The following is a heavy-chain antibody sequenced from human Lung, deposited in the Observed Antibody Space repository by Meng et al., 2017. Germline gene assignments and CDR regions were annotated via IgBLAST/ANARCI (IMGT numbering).Heavy chain of an antibody. CDR3: ARGPTTMAHDFDY. CDR1: GGSFSDYY. D-gene: IGHD4-11*01. J-gene: IGHJ4*02. Sequence: QGDLQPWGEGLLKPSETLSLTCVVSGGSFSDYYWSWIRQPPGKGLEWIGEINHSGSTNYNPSLESRATISVDTSQNNLSLKLSSVTAADSAVYYCARGPTTMAHDFDYWGQGTLVTASS. CDR2: INHSGST. V-gene: IGHV4-34*01.